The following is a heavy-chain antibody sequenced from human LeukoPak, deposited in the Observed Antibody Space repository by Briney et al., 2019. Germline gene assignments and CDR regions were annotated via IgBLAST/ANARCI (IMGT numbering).Heavy chain of an antibody. V-gene: IGHV1-18*01. D-gene: IGHD2-15*01. CDR1: GYTFSNYG. J-gene: IGHJ5*02. CDR2: ISAYNGNT. CDR3: ARDRLGYCSGGSCYGAWFDP. Sequence: ASVNVSCTASGYTFSNYGITWVRQAPGQGLEWMGWISAYNGNTNYAQNLQGRVTMTTDTSTTTAYMELRSLRSDDTAVYYCARDRLGYCSGGSCYGAWFDPWGQETLVTVSS.